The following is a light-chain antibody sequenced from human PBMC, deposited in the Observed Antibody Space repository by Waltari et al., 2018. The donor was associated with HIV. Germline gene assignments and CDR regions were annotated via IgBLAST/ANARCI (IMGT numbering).Light chain of an antibody. CDR2: ATS. CDR3: LQYNNYPQT. CDR1: HVITND. Sequence: DIQMTQSPSSLSASVGDRVTITCRASHVITNDLAWYQQKPGKAPERLIYATSILQGGVPSRVSGSGSGTDFTLTISRLQPEDSAIYYCLQYNNYPQTFGRGTKVEI. V-gene: IGKV1-17*01. J-gene: IGKJ4*02.